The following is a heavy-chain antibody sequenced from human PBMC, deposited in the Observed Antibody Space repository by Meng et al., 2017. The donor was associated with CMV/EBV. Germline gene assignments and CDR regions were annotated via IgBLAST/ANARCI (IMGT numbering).Heavy chain of an antibody. J-gene: IGHJ6*02. Sequence: GSLRLSCTVSGGSISSSSYYWGWIRQPPGKGLEWIGSIYYSGSTYYNPSLKSRVTISVDTSKNQFSLKLSSVTAADTAVYYCARGGGSYYYYYYGMDAWGQGTTVTVSS. CDR2: IYYSGST. V-gene: IGHV4-39*07. D-gene: IGHD1-26*01. CDR1: GGSISSSSYY. CDR3: ARGGGSYYYYYYGMDA.